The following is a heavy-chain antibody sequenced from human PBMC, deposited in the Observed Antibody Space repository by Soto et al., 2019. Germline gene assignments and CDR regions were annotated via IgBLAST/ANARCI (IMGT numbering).Heavy chain of an antibody. J-gene: IGHJ4*02. D-gene: IGHD6-19*01. Sequence: QVQLVQSGAEVKKPGASVKVSCKASGYTFTSYAMHWVRQAPGQRLEWMGWINAGNGNTKYSQKFQGRVTITRDTSASTAYMELSSLRSDDTAVYYCARGIAVAGTRFVYWGQGTLVTVSS. V-gene: IGHV1-3*01. CDR2: INAGNGNT. CDR3: ARGIAVAGTRFVY. CDR1: GYTFTSYA.